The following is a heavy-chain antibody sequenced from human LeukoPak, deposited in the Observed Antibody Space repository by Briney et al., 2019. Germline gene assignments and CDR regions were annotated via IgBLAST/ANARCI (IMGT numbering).Heavy chain of an antibody. V-gene: IGHV3-23*01. Sequence: PGGSLRLSCAASGFIFSNYAMSWVRQAPGKGLEWVSSISGSGDNTYYADSVRGRFTISRENSKNTLYLQIYNLRAEDAAIYYCAKDLALYTGPYTGSYYSPIDYWGQGTLVTVSS. J-gene: IGHJ4*02. CDR1: GFIFSNYA. CDR2: ISGSGDNT. CDR3: AKDLALYTGPYTGSYYSPIDY. D-gene: IGHD1-26*01.